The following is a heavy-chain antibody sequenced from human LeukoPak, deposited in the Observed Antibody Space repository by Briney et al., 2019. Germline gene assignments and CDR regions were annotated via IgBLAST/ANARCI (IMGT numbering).Heavy chain of an antibody. D-gene: IGHD6-19*01. V-gene: IGHV3-30-3*01. CDR1: GFTFSSYA. CDR3: AREDDSGWYGGVY. J-gene: IGHJ4*02. CDR2: ISYDGSNK. Sequence: GRSLRLSCAASGFTFSSYAMHWVRQAPGKGLEGVAVISYDGSNKYYADSVKGRFTISRDNSKNTLYLQMNSLRAEDTAVYYCAREDDSGWYGGVYWGQGTLVTVSS.